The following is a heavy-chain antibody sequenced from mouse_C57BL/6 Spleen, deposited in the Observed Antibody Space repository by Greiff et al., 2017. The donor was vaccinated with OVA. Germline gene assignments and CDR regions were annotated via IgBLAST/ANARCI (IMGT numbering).Heavy chain of an antibody. J-gene: IGHJ3*01. V-gene: IGHV5-4*01. Sequence: EVQGVESGGGLVKPGGSLKLSCAASGFTFSSYAMSWVRQTPEKRLEWVATISDGGSYTYYPYKVKGRFTISRDNAKNNLYLQMSHLKSEDTAMYDCARVCYYDGGAWFAYWGQGTLVTVSA. D-gene: IGHD1-1*01. CDR2: ISDGGSYT. CDR1: GFTFSSYA. CDR3: ARVCYYDGGAWFAY.